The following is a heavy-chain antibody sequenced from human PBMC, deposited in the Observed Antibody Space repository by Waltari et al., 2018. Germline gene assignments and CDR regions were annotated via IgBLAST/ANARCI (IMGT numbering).Heavy chain of an antibody. V-gene: IGHV4-61*09. CDR2: SILGRT. D-gene: IGHD3-3*01. CDR3: AASTVFGVVVDY. CDR1: GVSVSSGSFY. J-gene: IGHJ4*02. Sequence: QVYLQESGPGLVEPSQTLSLTCRVFGVSVSSGSFYWTWIRQPAGKGRDWVGYSILGRTNYNPSLKSRVNISVDTSKNQCSLNLSSGTAADTAVYFCAASTVFGVVVDYWGQGTPVTVSS.